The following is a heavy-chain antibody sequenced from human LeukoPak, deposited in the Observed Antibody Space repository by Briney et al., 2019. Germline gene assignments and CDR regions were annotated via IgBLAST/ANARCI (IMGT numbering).Heavy chain of an antibody. CDR1: GFTFSSYA. V-gene: IGHV3-30*04. J-gene: IGHJ3*02. Sequence: PGGSLRLSCAASGFTFSSYAMHWVRQAPGKGLEWVAVISYDGSNKYYADSVKGRFTISRDNSKNTLYLQMNSLRAEDTAVYYCAREDQTAAAGTGSVAFDIWGQGTMVTVSS. CDR2: ISYDGSNK. D-gene: IGHD6-13*01. CDR3: AREDQTAAAGTGSVAFDI.